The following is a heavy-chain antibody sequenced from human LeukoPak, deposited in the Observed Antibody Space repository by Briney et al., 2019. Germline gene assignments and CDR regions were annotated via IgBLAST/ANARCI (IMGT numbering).Heavy chain of an antibody. CDR1: GGSVTTGRYY. Sequence: SETLSLTCTVSGGSVTTGRYYWRWIRQSPGEGLEWIGYISYRGTTNYNPSLKSRITISVDTSKNQFSLKVISVTAADTAVYYCVREHDWGDFDYWGQGTLVTVPS. V-gene: IGHV4-61*01. CDR2: ISYRGTT. D-gene: IGHD3-9*01. CDR3: VREHDWGDFDY. J-gene: IGHJ4*02.